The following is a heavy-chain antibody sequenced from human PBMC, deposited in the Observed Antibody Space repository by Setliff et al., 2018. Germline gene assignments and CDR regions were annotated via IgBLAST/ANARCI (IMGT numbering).Heavy chain of an antibody. CDR2: FDPEDGET. Sequence: ASVKVSCKVSGYTLTELSMHWVRQAPGKGLEWMGGFDPEDGETIYAQKFQGRVTVTEDTSISTAYMELSRLRSDDTAVYYCARDGTSLPSIAAHADYWGQGTLVTVSS. J-gene: IGHJ4*02. V-gene: IGHV1-24*01. CDR3: ARDGTSLPSIAAHADY. D-gene: IGHD6-6*01. CDR1: GYTLTELS.